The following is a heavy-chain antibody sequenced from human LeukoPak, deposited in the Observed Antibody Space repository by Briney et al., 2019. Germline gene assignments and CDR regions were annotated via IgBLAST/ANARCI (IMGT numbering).Heavy chain of an antibody. CDR3: ARLLGWSGPINWFDP. CDR1: GGSISSYY. Sequence: KPSETLSLTCTVSGGSISSYYWSWIRQPPGKGLEWIGYVYYSGITNYNPSLKSRVTISVGTSKNHFSLKLTSVTAADTAVYYCARLLGWSGPINWFDPWGRGTLVTVSS. D-gene: IGHD3-3*01. J-gene: IGHJ5*02. CDR2: VYYSGIT. V-gene: IGHV4-59*08.